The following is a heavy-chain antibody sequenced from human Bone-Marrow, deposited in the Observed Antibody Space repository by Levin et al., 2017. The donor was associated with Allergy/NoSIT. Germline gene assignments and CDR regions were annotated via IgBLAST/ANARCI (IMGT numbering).Heavy chain of an antibody. CDR3: ARVSLDYDVLTAEGDY. V-gene: IGHV4-4*02. Sequence: KASETLSLTCAVSGGSISSSNWWNWVRQPPGQGLEWIGEIYHRGTINYNPSLKSRVTISIDESKNQFSLELTSVTAADTAVYYCARVSLDYDVLTAEGDYWGQGTLVTVSS. J-gene: IGHJ4*02. D-gene: IGHD3-9*01. CDR2: IYHRGTI. CDR1: GGSISSSNW.